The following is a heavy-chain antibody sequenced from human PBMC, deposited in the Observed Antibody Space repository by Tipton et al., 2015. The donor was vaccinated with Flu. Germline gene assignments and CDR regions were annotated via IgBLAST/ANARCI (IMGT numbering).Heavy chain of an antibody. CDR1: GFTFSHYA. V-gene: IGHV3-23*01. CDR3: AKRNYYDSSGYTGFDP. Sequence: SLRLSCAASGFTFSHYAVNWVRQAPGKGLEWVSAILGSGATTDYADSVKGRFTISRDNSKNTLYLQMNSLRAEDTAVYYCAKRNYYDSSGYTGFDPWGQGTLVTVSS. CDR2: ILGSGATT. D-gene: IGHD3-22*01. J-gene: IGHJ5*02.